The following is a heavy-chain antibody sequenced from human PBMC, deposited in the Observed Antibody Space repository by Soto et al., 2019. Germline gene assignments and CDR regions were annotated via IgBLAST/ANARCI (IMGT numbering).Heavy chain of an antibody. CDR2: IIPIFGTA. V-gene: IGHV1-69*13. D-gene: IGHD6-13*01. CDR1: GGTFRSYA. Sequence: ASVKVSCKASGGTFRSYAISWVRQAPGQGLEWMGGIIPIFGTANYAQKFQGRVTITADESTSTAYMELSSLRSEDTAVYYCASGRSSSHDYWGQGTLVTVSS. J-gene: IGHJ4*02. CDR3: ASGRSSSHDY.